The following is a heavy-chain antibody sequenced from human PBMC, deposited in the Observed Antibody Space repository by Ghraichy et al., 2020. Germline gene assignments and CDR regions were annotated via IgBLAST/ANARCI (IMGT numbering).Heavy chain of an antibody. V-gene: IGHV3-23*01. Sequence: GGSLRLSCAASGLTFSSFAMSWVRQAPGKGLEWVSVISGSGGTTYYADSVKGRFTISRDNSKNTLDLQMNSLRAEDTALYYCAGGRGVIEWGPGTLVTVSS. CDR1: GLTFSSFA. CDR2: ISGSGGTT. CDR3: AGGRGVIE. D-gene: IGHD3-10*01. J-gene: IGHJ4*02.